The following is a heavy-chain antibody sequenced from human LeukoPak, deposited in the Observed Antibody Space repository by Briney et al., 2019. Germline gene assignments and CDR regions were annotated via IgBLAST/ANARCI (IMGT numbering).Heavy chain of an antibody. Sequence: SQTLSLTCAVSGGSISSGGYSWSWIRQPPGKGLEWIGYIYHSGSTYYNPSLKSRVTISVDRSKNQFSLKLSSVTAADTAVYYCARQTRTYYYDSSGYYSGWGQGTLVTVSS. CDR2: IYHSGST. D-gene: IGHD3-22*01. CDR1: GGSISSGGYS. J-gene: IGHJ4*02. V-gene: IGHV4-30-2*01. CDR3: ARQTRTYYYDSSGYYSG.